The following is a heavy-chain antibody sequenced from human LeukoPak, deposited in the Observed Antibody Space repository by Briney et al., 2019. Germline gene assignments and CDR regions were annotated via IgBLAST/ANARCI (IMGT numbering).Heavy chain of an antibody. V-gene: IGHV1-8*01. D-gene: IGHD3-3*01. CDR1: GYTFTSYD. J-gene: IGHJ4*02. CDR2: MNPNSGNT. Sequence: ASVKVSCKASGYTFTSYDINWVRQATGQGLEWMGWMNPNSGNTGYAQKFQGRVTMTRNTSISTAYMELSSLRSEDTAVYYCARGPITTFGVVISNWGQGTLVTVSS. CDR3: ARGPITTFGVVISN.